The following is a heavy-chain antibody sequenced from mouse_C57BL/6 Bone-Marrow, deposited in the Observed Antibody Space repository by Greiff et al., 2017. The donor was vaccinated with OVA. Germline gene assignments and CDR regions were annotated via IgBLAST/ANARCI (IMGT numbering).Heavy chain of an antibody. J-gene: IGHJ2*01. CDR1: GYTFTSYW. V-gene: IGHV1-53*01. CDR3: EAETGTGGYYFDY. Sequence: VQLQQPGPELVKPGASVKLSCKASGYTFTSYWMHWVKQRPGQGLEWIGNINPSNGGTNYNEKFKSKATLTVDKSSSTAYMQLSSLTSEDSAVYYCEAETGTGGYYFDYWGQGTTLTVSS. CDR2: INPSNGGT. D-gene: IGHD4-1*01.